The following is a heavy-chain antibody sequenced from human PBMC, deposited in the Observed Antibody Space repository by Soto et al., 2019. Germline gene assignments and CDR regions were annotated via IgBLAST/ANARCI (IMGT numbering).Heavy chain of an antibody. CDR3: ARDMSGGTYNYYFGLDV. CDR1: GFTFSSYA. D-gene: IGHD1-26*01. V-gene: IGHV3-23*01. Sequence: EVQLLESGGGLGQPGGSLRLSCAASGFTFSSYAMTWVRQAPGRGLEWVSAISGSGSPTYYADSVKGRFTISRDNSKNTLSLQMNSLTADDTAVYYCARDMSGGTYNYYFGLDVWGQGTTVTVSS. CDR2: ISGSGSPT. J-gene: IGHJ6*02.